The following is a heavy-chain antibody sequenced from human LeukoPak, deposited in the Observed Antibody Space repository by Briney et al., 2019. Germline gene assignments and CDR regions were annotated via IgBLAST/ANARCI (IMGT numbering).Heavy chain of an antibody. CDR1: GGSIRNYY. Sequence: SETLSLTCTVSGGSIRNYYWSWIRQPPGKGLEWIGYIYPSGGTDYNPSLKSRVTISADTSKNQFSLKLSSVTAADTAVYYCARGIWFHPHQYYYYYYMDVWGKGTTVTVSS. V-gene: IGHV4-4*09. CDR3: ARGIWFHPHQYYYYYYMDV. D-gene: IGHD3-10*01. J-gene: IGHJ6*03. CDR2: IYPSGGT.